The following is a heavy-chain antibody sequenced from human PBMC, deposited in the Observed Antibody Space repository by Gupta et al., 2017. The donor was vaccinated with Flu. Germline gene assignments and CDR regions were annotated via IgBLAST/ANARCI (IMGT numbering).Heavy chain of an antibody. D-gene: IGHD3-22*01. J-gene: IGHJ4*02. CDR3: ARVRYDSGEYYFDY. V-gene: IGHV4-38-2*01. CDR2: IYHSGST. Sequence: QVQLQESGPGLVKPSETLSLTCAVSGYSISSGYYWGWIRQPPGKGLEWIGSIYHSGSTYYNPSLKSRVTISVDTSKNQFPRKLSSVTAADTAVYYCARVRYDSGEYYFDYWGQGTLVTVSS. CDR1: GYSISSGYY.